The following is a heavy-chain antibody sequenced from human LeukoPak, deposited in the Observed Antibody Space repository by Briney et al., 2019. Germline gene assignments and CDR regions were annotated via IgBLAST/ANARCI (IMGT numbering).Heavy chain of an antibody. CDR1: GYSIISVYY. V-gene: IGHV4-38-2*01. Sequence: PSETLSLTCAVSGYSIISVYYWGWIRQPPGKGLEWIGCTNQYGTAYYNPSLKIRATISLDRPENRFSRKLTSVPAANTAVYYCARAYTKTTGLAVPWSAWGQGILTTVSS. J-gene: IGHJ5*02. D-gene: IGHD3-3*01. CDR3: ARAYTKTTGLAVPWSA. CDR2: TNQYGTA.